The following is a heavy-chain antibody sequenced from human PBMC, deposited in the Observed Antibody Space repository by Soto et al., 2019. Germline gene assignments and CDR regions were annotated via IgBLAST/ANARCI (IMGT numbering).Heavy chain of an antibody. CDR1: GFTFSSYA. J-gene: IGHJ4*02. D-gene: IGHD6-19*01. CDR2: ISAGGDST. CDR3: AKAHWYAGGWHTPYYFDS. V-gene: IGHV3-23*01. Sequence: EVQLLESGGSLKQPGGSLRLSCAASGFTFSSYAMSWVRQAPGKGLEWVSSISAGGDSTYYADSVKGRFTITRDNSKNTLYLQMNSLRAADTAVYYCAKAHWYAGGWHTPYYFDSWGQGTLVTVSS.